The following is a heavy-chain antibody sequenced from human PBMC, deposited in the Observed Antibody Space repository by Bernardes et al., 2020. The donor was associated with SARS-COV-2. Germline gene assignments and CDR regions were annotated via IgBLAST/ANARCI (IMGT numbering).Heavy chain of an antibody. CDR2: ISSSGSTI. D-gene: IGHD6-19*01. Sequence: GGSLRLSCAASGFTFSDYYMSWIRQAPGKGLEWVSYISSSGSTIYYADSVKGRFTISRDNAKNSLYLQMNSLRAEDTAVYYCARESGAVAGIDYYYYGMDVWGQGTTVTVSS. V-gene: IGHV3-11*01. CDR1: GFTFSDYY. CDR3: ARESGAVAGIDYYYYGMDV. J-gene: IGHJ6*02.